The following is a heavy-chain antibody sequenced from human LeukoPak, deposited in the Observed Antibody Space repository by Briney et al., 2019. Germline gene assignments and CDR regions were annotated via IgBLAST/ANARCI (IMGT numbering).Heavy chain of an antibody. CDR2: IYYSGST. CDR3: ASKERAFDI. D-gene: IGHD1-26*01. J-gene: IGHJ3*02. CDR1: GGSISSGGYY. Sequence: SSETLSLTCTVSGGSISSGGYYWSWLRQHPVKGLEWTVYIYYSGSTYYNPSLKRRVTISVDTSKNQFSLKLSSVTAAYTAVYYCASKERAFDIWGQGTMVTVSS. V-gene: IGHV4-31*03.